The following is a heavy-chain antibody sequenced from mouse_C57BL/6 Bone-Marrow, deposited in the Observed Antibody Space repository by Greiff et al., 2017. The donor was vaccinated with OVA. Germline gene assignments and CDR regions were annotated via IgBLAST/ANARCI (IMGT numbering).Heavy chain of an antibody. Sequence: VQLQQPGAELVKPGASVKLSCKASGYTFTSYWMHWVKQRPGQGLEWIGMIHPNSGSTNYNEKFKSKATLTVDKSSSTAYMQISSLTSEDSAVYYCARGGGRRYFDYWGQGTTLTVSS. D-gene: IGHD1-2*01. V-gene: IGHV1-64*01. CDR3: ARGGGRRYFDY. CDR2: IHPNSGST. CDR1: GYTFTSYW. J-gene: IGHJ2*01.